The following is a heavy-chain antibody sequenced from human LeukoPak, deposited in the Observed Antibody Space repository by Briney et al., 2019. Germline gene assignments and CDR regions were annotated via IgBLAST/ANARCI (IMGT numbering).Heavy chain of an antibody. CDR1: RYTFTEYF. CDR2: LNANRGGA. D-gene: IGHD6-19*01. Sequence: AVKVSCKASRYTFTEYFMHWVRQAPGQGREWMAWLNANRGGANYAQRFQGRVTMTRGTAITTAYMELSRLRSDDPAVYYCASLYSSGWYLIPAYRGQGTLLTVSS. CDR3: ASLYSSGWYLIPAY. J-gene: IGHJ4*02. V-gene: IGHV1-2*02.